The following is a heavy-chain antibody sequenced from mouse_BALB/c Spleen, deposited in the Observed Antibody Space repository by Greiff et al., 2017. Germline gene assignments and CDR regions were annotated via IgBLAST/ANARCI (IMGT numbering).Heavy chain of an antibody. J-gene: IGHJ3*01. V-gene: IGHV1-63*02. CDR3: ARSYYGSSYGWFAY. Sequence: VQLQQSGAELVRPGTSVKISCKASGYTFTNYWLGWVKQRPGHGLEWIGDIYPGGGYTNYNEKFKGKATLTADTSSSTAYMQLSSLTSEDSAVYFCARSYYGSSYGWFAYWGQGTLVTVSA. D-gene: IGHD1-1*01. CDR2: IYPGGGYT. CDR1: GYTFTNYW.